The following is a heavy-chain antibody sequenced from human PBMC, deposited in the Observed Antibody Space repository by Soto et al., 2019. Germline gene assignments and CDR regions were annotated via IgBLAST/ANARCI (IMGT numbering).Heavy chain of an antibody. J-gene: IGHJ5*02. D-gene: IGHD5-18*01. CDR2: ISGSGHST. CDR1: GFTFGTYA. Sequence: EVPLLESGGGLVQPGGSLRLSCAASGFTFGTYAMNWVRQAPGKGLEWVSTISGSGHSTYYADSVKGRFTISRDNSKNTLYLQMNSLRAEDTAVYFCAKDRSVDTRDWFDPWGQGTLVTVSS. V-gene: IGHV3-23*01. CDR3: AKDRSVDTRDWFDP.